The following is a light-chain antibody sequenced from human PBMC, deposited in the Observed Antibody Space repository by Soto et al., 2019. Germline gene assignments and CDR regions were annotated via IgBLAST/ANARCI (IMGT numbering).Light chain of an antibody. V-gene: IGKV3-20*01. CDR1: QTVSRSY. J-gene: IGKJ1*01. CDR2: GTS. Sequence: EVVLTQSPGTLSLSPGERATLSCRASQTVSRSYLAWYQQRPGQAPRLLISGTSRRATGIPDRFSGSGSGTDFTLTISSLQSEDFAVYYCQQYNNWPWTFGQGTKVDIK. CDR3: QQYNNWPWT.